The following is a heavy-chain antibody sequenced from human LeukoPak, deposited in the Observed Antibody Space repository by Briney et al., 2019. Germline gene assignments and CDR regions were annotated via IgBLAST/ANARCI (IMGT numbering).Heavy chain of an antibody. Sequence: GGSLRLSCAASGFTFSSYGMHWVRQAPGKGLEWVAFIRYDGSNKYYADSVKGQFTISRDNSKNTLYLQMNSLRPEDTAVYYCAKSHYYNSGSYSDWGQGTLVTVSS. V-gene: IGHV3-30*02. CDR3: AKSHYYNSGSYSD. CDR1: GFTFSSYG. D-gene: IGHD3-10*01. J-gene: IGHJ4*02. CDR2: IRYDGSNK.